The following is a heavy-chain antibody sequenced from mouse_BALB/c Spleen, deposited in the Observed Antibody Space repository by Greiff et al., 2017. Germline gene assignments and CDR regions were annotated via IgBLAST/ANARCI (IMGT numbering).Heavy chain of an antibody. J-gene: IGHJ4*01. Sequence: DVKLVESGPSLVKPSQTLSLTCSVTGDSITSGYWNWIRKFPGNKLEYMGYISYSGSTYYNPSLKSRISITRDTSKNQYYLQLNSVTTEDTATYYCARSGLVWSYYYAMDYWGQGTSVTVSS. V-gene: IGHV3-8*02. CDR3: ARSGLVWSYYYAMDY. D-gene: IGHD2-10*02. CDR2: ISYSGST. CDR1: GDSITSGY.